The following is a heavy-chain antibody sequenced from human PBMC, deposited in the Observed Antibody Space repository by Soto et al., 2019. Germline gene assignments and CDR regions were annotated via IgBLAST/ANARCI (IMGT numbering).Heavy chain of an antibody. Sequence: ASVNVSCKASGYTFTGYYMHWVRQAPGQGLEWMGWINPNSGGTNYAQKFQGWVTMTRDTSISTAYMELSRLRSDDTAVYYCARENYYDSSGYEDYWGQGTLVTVSS. CDR3: ARENYYDSSGYEDY. CDR1: GYTFTGYY. J-gene: IGHJ4*02. D-gene: IGHD3-22*01. V-gene: IGHV1-2*04. CDR2: INPNSGGT.